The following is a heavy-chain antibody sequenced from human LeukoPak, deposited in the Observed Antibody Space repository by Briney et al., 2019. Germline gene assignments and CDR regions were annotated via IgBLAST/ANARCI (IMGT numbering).Heavy chain of an antibody. V-gene: IGHV3-7*01. Sequence: GSLRLSCAASGFTFSTYWMSWVRQAPGKGLEWVANIKQDGSEKYYMDSVKGRFTISRDNAKNSLYLQMNSLRAEDTAVYYCASAPMTYSGTYYGEDYWGQGTLVTVST. D-gene: IGHD1-26*01. CDR3: ASAPMTYSGTYYGEDY. J-gene: IGHJ4*02. CDR1: GFTFSTYW. CDR2: IKQDGSEK.